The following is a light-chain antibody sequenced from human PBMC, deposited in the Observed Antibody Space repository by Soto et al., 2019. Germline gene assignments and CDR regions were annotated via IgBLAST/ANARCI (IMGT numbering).Light chain of an antibody. V-gene: IGLV2-14*03. Sequence: QSVLTQPASVSGSPRQSITISCTGSSSDVGGNKYVSWYQQHPGEAPKVMIYDVSSRPSGVSDRFSGSKSGNTASLTISGLQAEDEADYYCSSFTTRNTRVFGGGTKVTVL. CDR2: DVS. CDR1: SSDVGGNKY. J-gene: IGLJ3*02. CDR3: SSFTTRNTRV.